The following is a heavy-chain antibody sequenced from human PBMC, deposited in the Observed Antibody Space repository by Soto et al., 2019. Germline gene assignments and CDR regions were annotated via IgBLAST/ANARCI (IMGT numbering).Heavy chain of an antibody. V-gene: IGHV3-33*01. CDR3: ARVNYYDSSGRSYGMDV. CDR2: IWYDGSNK. Sequence: SLRLSCAASGFTFSSYGMHWVRQAPGKGLEWVAVIWYDGSNKYYADSVKGRFTISRDNSKNTLYLQMNSLRAEDTAVYYCARVNYYDSSGRSYGMDVWGQGDTVTVSS. CDR1: GFTFSSYG. J-gene: IGHJ6*02. D-gene: IGHD3-22*01.